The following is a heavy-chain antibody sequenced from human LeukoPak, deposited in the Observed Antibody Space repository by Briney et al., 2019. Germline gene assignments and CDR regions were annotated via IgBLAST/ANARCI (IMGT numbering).Heavy chain of an antibody. J-gene: IGHJ3*02. CDR3: ARQASRFDYGGNWDAFDI. CDR2: IYPGDSDT. Sequence: GESLKISCKGSGYSSTSYWIGWVRQMPGKGLEWMGIIYPGDSDTRYSPSFQGQVTISADKSISTAYLQWSSLKASDTAMYYCARQASRFDYGGNWDAFDIWGQGTMVTVSS. CDR1: GYSSTSYW. V-gene: IGHV5-51*01. D-gene: IGHD4-23*01.